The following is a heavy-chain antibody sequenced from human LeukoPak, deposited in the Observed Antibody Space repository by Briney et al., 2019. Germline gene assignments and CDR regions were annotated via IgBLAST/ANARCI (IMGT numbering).Heavy chain of an antibody. CDR3: ARGSMGTNY. J-gene: IGHJ4*02. CDR1: GGFIGSGGYH. D-gene: IGHD5-18*01. V-gene: IGHV4-30-2*01. Sequence: SETLSLTCTVSGGFIGSGGYHWGWIRQAPGKGLEWIGYIYHGGNTYYNPSLKSRVTISLDRSKNQFSLKLRSVTAADTAVYYCARGSMGTNYWGQGTLVTVSS. CDR2: IYHGGNT.